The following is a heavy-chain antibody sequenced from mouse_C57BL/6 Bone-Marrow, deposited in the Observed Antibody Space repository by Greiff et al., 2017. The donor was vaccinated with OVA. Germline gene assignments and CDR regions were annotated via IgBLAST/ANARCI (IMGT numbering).Heavy chain of an antibody. V-gene: IGHV1-52*01. J-gene: IGHJ4*01. CDR2: IDPSDSET. D-gene: IGHD1-1*01. Sequence: QVQLQQSGAELVRPGSSVKLSCKASGYTFTSYWMHWVKQRPIQGLEWIGNIDPSDSETHYNQKFKDKATLTVDKSSSTAYMQLSSLTSEDSAVYYCASPYYYGSSYAMDYWGQGTSVTVSS. CDR3: ASPYYYGSSYAMDY. CDR1: GYTFTSYW.